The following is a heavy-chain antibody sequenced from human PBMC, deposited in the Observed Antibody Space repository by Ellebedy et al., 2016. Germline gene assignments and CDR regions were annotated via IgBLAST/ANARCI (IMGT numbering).Heavy chain of an antibody. V-gene: IGHV2-5*02. Sequence: SGPTLVXPTQTLTLTCTFSGFSLSTIGVAVGWIRQPPGKALEWLALISWDGDKGYSPSLKSRLTITKDTSKNQVVLTMTNMDPVDTATYYCAHVGGYPGAFDIWGQGTMVTVSS. CDR2: ISWDGDK. CDR1: GFSLSTIGVA. CDR3: AHVGGYPGAFDI. D-gene: IGHD2-15*01. J-gene: IGHJ3*02.